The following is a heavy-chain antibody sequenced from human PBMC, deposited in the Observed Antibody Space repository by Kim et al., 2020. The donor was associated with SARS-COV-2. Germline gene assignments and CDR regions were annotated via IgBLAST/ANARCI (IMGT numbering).Heavy chain of an antibody. Sequence: GGSLRLSCAASGFTFSSFGMSWVRQTPEKGLEWISYISSSGVTIYYADSVKGRFTISRDNAKNSLYLQMNNLKDEETAIYYCAGARYYGSGSPDTCDMRGQGTMDTDSS. V-gene: IGHV3-48*02. CDR3: AGARYYGSGSPDTCDM. J-gene: IGHJ3*02. CDR1: GFTFSSFG. CDR2: ISSSGVTI. D-gene: IGHD3-10*01.